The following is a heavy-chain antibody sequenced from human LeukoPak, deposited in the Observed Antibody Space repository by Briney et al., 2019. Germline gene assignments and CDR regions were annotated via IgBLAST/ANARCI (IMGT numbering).Heavy chain of an antibody. D-gene: IGHD3-3*01. CDR3: ARINDFWSGPTLDV. CDR1: GGSISSGGHS. J-gene: IGHJ6*02. Sequence: SETLSLTCTVSGGSISSGGHSWSWIRQPPGKGLEWIGYIYHSGSGSTYYNPSLKSRVTISIDKSKNQFSLKLNSVTAADTAVYYCARINDFWSGPTLDVWGQGTTVAVSS. CDR2: IYHSGSGST. V-gene: IGHV4-30-2*01.